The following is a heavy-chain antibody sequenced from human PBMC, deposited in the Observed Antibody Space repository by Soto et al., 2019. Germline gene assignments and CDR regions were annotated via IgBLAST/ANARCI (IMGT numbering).Heavy chain of an antibody. CDR1: GFSFSSYA. V-gene: IGHV3-23*01. J-gene: IGHJ4*02. CDR2: ISGSGGGT. D-gene: IGHD6-19*01. CDR3: AKDEVPIEGAGIPQLDY. Sequence: HPGGSLRLSCAASGFSFSSYAMSWVRQAPGKGLEWVSSISGSGGGTHLADSVKGRFTISRDNSKNTLYLQMNSLRSEDTAVYYCAKDEVPIEGAGIPQLDYWGKGTLVAVSS.